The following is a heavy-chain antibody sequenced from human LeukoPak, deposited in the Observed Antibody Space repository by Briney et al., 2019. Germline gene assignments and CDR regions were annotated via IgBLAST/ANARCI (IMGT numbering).Heavy chain of an antibody. D-gene: IGHD6-13*01. CDR2: INHSGST. CDR3: ARRPYSSRHFDY. CDR1: GGSFSGYY. J-gene: IGHJ4*02. Sequence: PSETLSLTCAVYGGSFSGYYWSWIRQAPGKGLEWIGEINHSGSTNYNPSLKSRVTISVDTSKNQFSLKLSSVTAADTAVYYCARRPYSSRHFDYWGQGTLVTISS. V-gene: IGHV4-34*01.